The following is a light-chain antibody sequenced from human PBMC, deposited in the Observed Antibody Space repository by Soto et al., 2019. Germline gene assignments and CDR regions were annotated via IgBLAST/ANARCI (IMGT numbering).Light chain of an antibody. CDR2: GAS. CDR1: QTISGNY. Sequence: EILLTQSPGTLSVSPGERATLSCRASQTISGNYLAWYQQKPGQAPRLRIYGASNRATGIPERLTGSGSGTDFTLTISRMETQDYAMYYCQQYVISVTFGQGTRLEIK. CDR3: QQYVISVT. V-gene: IGKV3-20*01. J-gene: IGKJ5*01.